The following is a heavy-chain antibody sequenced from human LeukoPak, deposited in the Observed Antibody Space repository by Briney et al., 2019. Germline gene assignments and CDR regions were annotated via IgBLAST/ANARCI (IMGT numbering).Heavy chain of an antibody. D-gene: IGHD4-17*01. CDR3: ARGDYGDYWIDY. J-gene: IGHJ4*02. CDR1: GGSFSGYY. V-gene: IGHV4-34*01. Sequence: PSETLSLTCAVYGGSFSGYYWSWIRQPPGKGLEGIGEINHSGSTNYNPSLKSRVTISVDTSKNQFSLKLSSVTAADTAVYYCARGDYGDYWIDYWGQGTLVTVSS. CDR2: INHSGST.